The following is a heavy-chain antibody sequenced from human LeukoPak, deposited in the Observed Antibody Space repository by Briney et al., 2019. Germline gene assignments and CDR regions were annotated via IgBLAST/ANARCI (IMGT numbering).Heavy chain of an antibody. CDR1: GYTFTSYG. D-gene: IGHD3/OR15-3a*01. Sequence: ASVKVSCKASGYTFTSYGISWVRQAPGQGLEWMGWISAYNGNTNYAQKLQGRVTMTTDTSTSTAYMELRSLRSDDTAVYYCARPRADWLSQHRYYFDYWGQGTLVTVSS. J-gene: IGHJ4*02. CDR2: ISAYNGNT. CDR3: ARPRADWLSQHRYYFDY. V-gene: IGHV1-18*01.